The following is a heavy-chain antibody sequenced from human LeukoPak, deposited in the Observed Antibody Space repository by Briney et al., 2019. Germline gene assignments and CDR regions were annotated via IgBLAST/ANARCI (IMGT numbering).Heavy chain of an antibody. J-gene: IGHJ2*01. CDR3: ARRRAPPHWYFGL. CDR1: GGSISSSSDY. CDR2: LYYSGNT. Sequence: PSETLSLTCTVSGGSISSSSDYWGWIRQPPGKGLEWIGSLYYSGNTYYNPSLKSRVTISVDTSKNQFSLKLSSVTAADTAVYYCARRRAPPHWYFGLWGRGTLVTVSS. V-gene: IGHV4-39*01.